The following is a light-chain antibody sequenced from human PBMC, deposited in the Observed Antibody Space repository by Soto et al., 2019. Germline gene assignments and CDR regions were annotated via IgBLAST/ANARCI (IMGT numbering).Light chain of an antibody. V-gene: IGKV3-11*01. CDR3: QQRNDWPDT. CDR2: DAS. Sequence: EIVLTQSPVTLSLSPGERATLSCRASQSITRSLAWLQQKPGQAPRLLIYDASYRATGVPTRFSGSGSGTDLTLTISSLEPEDFAVYYCQQRNDWPDTFGQGTRLEIK. J-gene: IGKJ5*01. CDR1: QSITRS.